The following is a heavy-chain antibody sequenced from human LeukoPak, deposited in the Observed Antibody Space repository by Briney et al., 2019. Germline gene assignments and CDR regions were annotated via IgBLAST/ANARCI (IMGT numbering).Heavy chain of an antibody. D-gene: IGHD5-24*01. J-gene: IGHJ4*02. CDR2: IYTSGST. CDR3: ARPSRDGYNFYFDY. Sequence: PSETLSLTCTVSGGSISSGGYYWSWIRQPAGKGLEWIGRIYTSGSTNYNPSLKSRVTISVDTSKNQFSLKLSSVTAADTAVYYCARPSRDGYNFYFDYWGQGTLVTVSS. V-gene: IGHV4-61*02. CDR1: GGSISSGGYY.